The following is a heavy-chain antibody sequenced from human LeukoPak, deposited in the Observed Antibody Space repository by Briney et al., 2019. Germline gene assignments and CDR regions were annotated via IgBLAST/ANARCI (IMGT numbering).Heavy chain of an antibody. V-gene: IGHV3-9*01. J-gene: IGHJ4*02. Sequence: GRSLRLSCAAPGFTFDDYAMHWVRQAPGKGLEWVSGISWNSGSIGYADSVKGRFTISRDNAKNSLYLQMNSLRAEDTALYYCAKDPIAYSSSWYYFDYWGQGTLVTVSS. CDR3: AKDPIAYSSSWYYFDY. CDR2: ISWNSGSI. D-gene: IGHD6-13*01. CDR1: GFTFDDYA.